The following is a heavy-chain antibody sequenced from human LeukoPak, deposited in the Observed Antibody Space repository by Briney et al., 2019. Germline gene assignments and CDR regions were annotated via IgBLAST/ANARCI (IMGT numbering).Heavy chain of an antibody. CDR3: ARGYYDILTGYYLGYNWFDP. Sequence: GGSLRLSCAASGFTFSSYSMNWVRQAPGKGLAWVSYISSSSSTIYYSDSVKGRFTISRDNAKNSLYLQMNSLRAEDTAVYYCARGYYDILTGYYLGYNWFDPWGQGTLVTVSS. V-gene: IGHV3-48*04. CDR2: ISSSSSTI. J-gene: IGHJ5*02. CDR1: GFTFSSYS. D-gene: IGHD3-9*01.